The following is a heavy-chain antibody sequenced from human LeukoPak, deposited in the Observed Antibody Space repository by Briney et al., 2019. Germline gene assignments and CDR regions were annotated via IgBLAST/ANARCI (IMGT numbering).Heavy chain of an antibody. J-gene: IGHJ4*02. CDR3: AKTDCTSSSCYTIDS. V-gene: IGHV3-23*01. Sequence: GGSLRLSCAASGFIFSSYAMSWVRQAPGKGLEWVSAISGSGGSTYYADSVKGRFTISRDNSKNTVYLQMSSLRAEDTAVYYCAKTDCTSSSCYTIDSWGQGTLVTVSS. CDR2: ISGSGGST. CDR1: GFIFSSYA. D-gene: IGHD2-2*02.